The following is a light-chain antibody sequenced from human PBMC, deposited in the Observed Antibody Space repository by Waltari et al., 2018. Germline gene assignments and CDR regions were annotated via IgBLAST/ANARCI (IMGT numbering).Light chain of an antibody. CDR2: DAS. CDR1: QSVSRA. Sequence: EVVLTQSPGTLSLSPGEGATLSCRASQSVSRALAWYQQKPGQAPRLLIYDASRRATGIPDRFSGSGSGTDFSLTISRLEPEDFAVYYCQKYESLPATFGQGTKVGIK. J-gene: IGKJ1*01. V-gene: IGKV3-20*01. CDR3: QKYESLPAT.